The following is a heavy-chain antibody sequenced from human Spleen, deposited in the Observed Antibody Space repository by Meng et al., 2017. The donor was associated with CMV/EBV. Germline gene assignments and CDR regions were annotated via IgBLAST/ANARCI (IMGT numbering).Heavy chain of an antibody. CDR2: LRGYDGRR. D-gene: IGHD2-8*01. CDR1: YQFACYG. V-gene: IGHV1-18*01. J-gene: IGHJ5*02. Sequence: YQFACYGISWVGQGPGRGLEWMGWLRGYDGRRNLAQSFQGRLTMTTDTSTSTAYMKLRSLRSDDTAVYFCARDFYAIAGHTYDCFDPWGQGTLVTVSS. CDR3: ARDFYAIAGHTYDCFDP.